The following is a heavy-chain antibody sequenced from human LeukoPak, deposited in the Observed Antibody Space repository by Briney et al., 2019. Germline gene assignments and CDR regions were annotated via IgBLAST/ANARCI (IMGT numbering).Heavy chain of an antibody. CDR3: ARDNSVGDIAWWFDP. D-gene: IGHD3-16*02. CDR1: GYTFTSHY. CDR2: INPSGSST. V-gene: IGHV1-46*01. Sequence: ASVKASCKASGYTFTSHYMHWVRQAPRQGLEWMGLINPSGSSTPYAQKFQGRVTMTRDMSTTTDYMELSSLRSEDTAVYYCARDNSVGDIAWWFDPWGQGTLVTVSS. J-gene: IGHJ5*02.